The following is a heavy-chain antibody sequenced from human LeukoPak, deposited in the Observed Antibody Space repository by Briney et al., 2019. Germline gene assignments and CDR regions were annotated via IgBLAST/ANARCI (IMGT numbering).Heavy chain of an antibody. CDR3: ARDRAVATMYFDY. V-gene: IGHV3-11*01. CDR2: ISSSGSTI. J-gene: IGHJ4*02. D-gene: IGHD5-12*01. Sequence: GALRLSCAASGFTFSDYYMSWIRQAPGKGLGGVSYISSSGSTIYYADSVKGRFTISRDNAKNSLYLQMNSLRAEDTAVYYCARDRAVATMYFDYWGQGTLVTVSS. CDR1: GFTFSDYY.